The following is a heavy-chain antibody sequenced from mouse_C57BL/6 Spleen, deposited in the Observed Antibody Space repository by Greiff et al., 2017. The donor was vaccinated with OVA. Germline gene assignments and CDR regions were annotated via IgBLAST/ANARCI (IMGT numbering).Heavy chain of an antibody. CDR2: INPYNGGT. D-gene: IGHD1-1*01. CDR1: GYTFTDYY. CDR3: ARGENYYGSSSWFAY. J-gene: IGHJ3*01. V-gene: IGHV1-19*01. Sequence: VQLQQSGPVLVKPGASVKMSCKASGYTFTDYYMNWVKQSHGKSLEWIGVINPYNGGTSYNQKFKGKATLTVDKSSSTAYMELNSLTSEDSAVYYCARGENYYGSSSWFAYWGQGTLVTVSA.